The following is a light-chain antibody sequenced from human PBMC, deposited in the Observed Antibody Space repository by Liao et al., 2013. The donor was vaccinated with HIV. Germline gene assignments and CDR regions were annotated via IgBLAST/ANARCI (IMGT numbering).Light chain of an antibody. Sequence: SYVLTQPPSLSVAPGKTARITCGGNNIGSKSVHWYQQKPGQAPVLVIYSDSDRPSGIPERFSGSKSGNTATLTISRVEAGDEADYSCQVWDSSTYHPVFGGGTKLTVL. J-gene: IGLJ2*01. CDR3: QVWDSSTYHPV. CDR2: SDS. V-gene: IGLV3-21*04. CDR1: NIGSKS.